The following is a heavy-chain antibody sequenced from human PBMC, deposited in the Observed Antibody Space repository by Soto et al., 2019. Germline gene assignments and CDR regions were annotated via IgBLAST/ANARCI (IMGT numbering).Heavy chain of an antibody. Sequence: PSETLSLTCSVSGGSISGYYWSWIRQPPGKGLEWVGYRHHSGSTNYNASLKSRVTISLDTSRNQFSLKLSSVTAADTAVYYCATDYGDYYFDSWGQGTLVTVSS. CDR2: RHHSGST. J-gene: IGHJ4*02. D-gene: IGHD4-17*01. CDR3: ATDYGDYYFDS. CDR1: GGSISGYY. V-gene: IGHV4-59*08.